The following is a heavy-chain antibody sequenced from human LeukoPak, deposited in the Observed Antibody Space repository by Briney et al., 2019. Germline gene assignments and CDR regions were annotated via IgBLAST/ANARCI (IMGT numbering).Heavy chain of an antibody. CDR3: ASRRRACGSWYYIDF. J-gene: IGHJ4*02. CDR2: ISGSGGRT. Sequence: GGSLTLTCTVSGFSISTYTKSWGWQAPGQGLEWVSVISGSGGRTYYADSVKGRLTISRDNSKNTLYLQMNSLRAEDSAAYYCASRRRACGSWYYIDFWGPGTLVTVST. CDR1: GFSISTYT. V-gene: IGHV3-23*01. D-gene: IGHD2-15*01.